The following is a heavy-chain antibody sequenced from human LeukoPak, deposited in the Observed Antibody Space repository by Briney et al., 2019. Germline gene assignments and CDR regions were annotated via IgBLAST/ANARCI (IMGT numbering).Heavy chain of an antibody. Sequence: SETLSLTCAVYGGSFSGYYWSWIRQPPGKGLEWIGEINHSGSTNYNPSLKSRVTVPVDTSKNQFSLKLSSVTAADTAVYYCARGYSYGYHENWGQGTLVTVSS. CDR2: INHSGST. J-gene: IGHJ4*02. CDR3: ARGYSYGYHEN. D-gene: IGHD5-18*01. CDR1: GGSFSGYY. V-gene: IGHV4-34*01.